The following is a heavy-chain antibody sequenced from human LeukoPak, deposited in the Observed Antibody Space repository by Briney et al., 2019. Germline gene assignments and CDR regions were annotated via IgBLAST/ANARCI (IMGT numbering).Heavy chain of an antibody. V-gene: IGHV1-2*06. D-gene: IGHD2-2*01. CDR2: INPNSGDT. CDR3: ARDYCSSTSCLFDY. Sequence: PEASVKVSCKASGYTFTSYYMHWVRQAPGQGLEWMGRINPNSGDTNYAQNFQGRVTMTRDTSINTAYMELSRLRSDDTAVYYCARDYCSSTSCLFDYWGQGTLVTVSS. CDR1: GYTFTSYY. J-gene: IGHJ4*02.